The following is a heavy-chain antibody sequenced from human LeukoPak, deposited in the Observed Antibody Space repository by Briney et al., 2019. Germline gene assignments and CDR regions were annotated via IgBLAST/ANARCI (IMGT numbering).Heavy chain of an antibody. CDR3: ARDRAERQWPYGSFLGG. D-gene: IGHD3-3*02. CDR1: GYTFTGYY. Sequence: ASVKVSCKASGYTFTGYYMHWVRQAPGQGFEWMGWINPNSGGTNYAQKFQGRVTMTRDTSISTAYMELSRLRSDDTAVYYCARDRAERQWPYGSFLGGWGQGTLVTVSS. V-gene: IGHV1-2*02. CDR2: INPNSGGT. J-gene: IGHJ4*02.